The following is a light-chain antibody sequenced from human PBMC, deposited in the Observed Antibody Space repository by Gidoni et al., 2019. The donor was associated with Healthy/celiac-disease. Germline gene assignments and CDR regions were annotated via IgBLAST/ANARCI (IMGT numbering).Light chain of an antibody. CDR3: QQYNSFPYT. Sequence: DIQMTQSPSTLSASVGDRVTITCRASQSISSWLAWYQQKPGKAPKLLIYKASSLESGVPSRFSGSGSGTEFTLTISSLQPDDFATYYCQQYNSFPYTFGQGTKLEIK. CDR2: KAS. CDR1: QSISSW. J-gene: IGKJ2*01. V-gene: IGKV1-5*03.